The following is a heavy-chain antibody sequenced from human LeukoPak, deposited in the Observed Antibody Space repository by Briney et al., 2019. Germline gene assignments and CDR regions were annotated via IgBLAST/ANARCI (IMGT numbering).Heavy chain of an antibody. J-gene: IGHJ4*02. V-gene: IGHV4-34*01. Sequence: KTSETLSLTCAVYGGSFSGYYWSWIRQPPGKGLEWIGEINHSGSTNYNPSLKSRVTISVDTSKNQFSLKLSSVTAADTAVYYCARGRVGTLGYWGQGTLVTVSS. CDR3: ARGRVGTLGY. D-gene: IGHD1-14*01. CDR2: INHSGST. CDR1: GGSFSGYY.